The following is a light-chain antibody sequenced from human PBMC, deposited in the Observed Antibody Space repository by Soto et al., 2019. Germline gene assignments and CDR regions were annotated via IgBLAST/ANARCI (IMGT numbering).Light chain of an antibody. CDR1: QSVSSY. CDR2: DAS. J-gene: IGKJ2*01. V-gene: IGKV3-11*01. CDR3: HQRSNWPPYT. Sequence: EIVLTQSPATLSLSPGERATLSCRASQSVSSYLAWYQQKPGQAPRLLIYDASNRATGIPARFSGSGSGTDLPLTISSLEPEDFSVYYCHQRSNWPPYTFGQGTKLELK.